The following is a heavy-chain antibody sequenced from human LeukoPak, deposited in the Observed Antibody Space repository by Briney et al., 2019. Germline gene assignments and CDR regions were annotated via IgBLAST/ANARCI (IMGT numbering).Heavy chain of an antibody. Sequence: GGSLRLSCAASGFTFSSNAMSWVRQAPGKGLEWVSIIGSGGGSTYYADSVKGRFTISRDNSKNTLYLQMNSLRAEDTALYYCAKGPYGGSSNWGQGTLVTVSS. J-gene: IGHJ4*02. CDR2: IGSGGGST. V-gene: IGHV3-23*01. CDR1: GFTFSSNA. CDR3: AKGPYGGSSN. D-gene: IGHD1-26*01.